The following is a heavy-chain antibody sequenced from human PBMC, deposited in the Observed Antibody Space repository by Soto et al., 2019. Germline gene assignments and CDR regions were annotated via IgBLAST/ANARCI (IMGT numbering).Heavy chain of an antibody. CDR2: INPSGGIT. Sequence: ASVKVSCKASGYTFASYYMNWVRQAPGQGLEWMGVINPSGGITTYAQKFQGRVTMTRDTSTSTVYMEVSSLRSEDTAVYYCARSRSTDYWGLGTLVTVPQ. CDR3: ARSRSTDY. V-gene: IGHV1-46*01. J-gene: IGHJ4*02. CDR1: GYTFASYY.